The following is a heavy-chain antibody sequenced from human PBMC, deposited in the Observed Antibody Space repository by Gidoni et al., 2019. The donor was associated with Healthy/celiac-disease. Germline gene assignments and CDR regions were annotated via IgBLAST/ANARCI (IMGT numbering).Heavy chain of an antibody. CDR2: ISSSGSTI. V-gene: IGHV3-11*01. D-gene: IGHD5-12*01. Sequence: QVQLVESGGGLVKPGGSLRLPCAASGFTFSDYYMSWIRQAPGKGLEWVAYISSSGSTIYYADSVKGRFTISRDNAKNSLYLQMNSLRAEDTAVYYCARVGYSGYDWDYHFDYWGQGTLVTVSS. CDR1: GFTFSDYY. J-gene: IGHJ4*02. CDR3: ARVGYSGYDWDYHFDY.